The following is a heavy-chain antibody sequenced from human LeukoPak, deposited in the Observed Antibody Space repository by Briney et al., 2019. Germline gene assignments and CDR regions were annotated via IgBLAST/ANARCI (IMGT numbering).Heavy chain of an antibody. V-gene: IGHV4-4*07. CDR1: GGSISSFY. J-gene: IGHJ4*02. CDR2: IHTSGST. Sequence: SETLSLTRTVSGGSISSFYWSWIRQSAGKGLEWIGRIHTSGSTNYNPSLQSRLTMSLDTSKNQFSLKLTSVTAADTAVYYCARDHRSGMTTVSTGFDYWGQGTLVTVSS. CDR3: ARDHRSGMTTVSTGFDY. D-gene: IGHD4-17*01.